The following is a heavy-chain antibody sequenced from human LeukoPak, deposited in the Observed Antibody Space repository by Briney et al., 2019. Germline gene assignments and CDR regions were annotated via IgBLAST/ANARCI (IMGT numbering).Heavy chain of an antibody. V-gene: IGHV4-34*01. Sequence: SETLSLTCAVYGGSFSGFYWSWIRQPPGKGLEWIGEINHSGSTNYNPSLKSRVTISVDTSKNQFSLKLSSVTAADTAVYYCARGRIYSSGYPRMGMDVWGQGTTVTVSS. CDR2: INHSGST. J-gene: IGHJ6*02. CDR3: ARGRIYSSGYPRMGMDV. CDR1: GGSFSGFY. D-gene: IGHD3-22*01.